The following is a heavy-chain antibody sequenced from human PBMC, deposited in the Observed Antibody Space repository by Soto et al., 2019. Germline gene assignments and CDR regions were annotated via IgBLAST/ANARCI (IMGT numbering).Heavy chain of an antibody. J-gene: IGHJ4*02. D-gene: IGHD2-8*01. V-gene: IGHV3-7*05. CDR1: GFTFSSYW. Sequence: EVQLVESGGGLVQPGGSLRLSCAASGFTFSSYWMSWVRQAPGKGLEWVANIKQDGVETYFVDSVKGRFTISRDNAENSLYLQMNSLRVEDTAVYYCARVSAYRGVPCLFDYWGQGSLVTVSS. CDR3: ARVSAYRGVPCLFDY. CDR2: IKQDGVET.